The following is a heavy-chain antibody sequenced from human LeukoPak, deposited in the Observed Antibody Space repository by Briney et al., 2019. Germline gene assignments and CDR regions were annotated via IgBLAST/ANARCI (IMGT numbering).Heavy chain of an antibody. CDR1: GYTFTSYG. CDR3: ARDGYSSGWYEFDP. Sequence: GASVKVSCKASGYTFTSYGISWVRQAPGQGLEWMGWISAYNGNTNYAQKLQGRVTMTTDTSTSTAYVELRSLRSDDTAVYYCARDGYSSGWYEFDPWGQGTLVTVSS. V-gene: IGHV1-18*01. D-gene: IGHD6-19*01. CDR2: ISAYNGNT. J-gene: IGHJ5*02.